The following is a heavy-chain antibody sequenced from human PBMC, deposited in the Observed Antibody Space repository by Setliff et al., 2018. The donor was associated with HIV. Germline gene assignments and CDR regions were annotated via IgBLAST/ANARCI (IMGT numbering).Heavy chain of an antibody. CDR3: ARHFPSRSLFFGDPEPFDR. J-gene: IGHJ4*02. V-gene: IGHV4-39*01. CDR1: GGSISSSSYY. Sequence: SETLSLTCTVSGGSISSSSYYWGWIRQHPGKGLEWIGSIFSDGRTYYNPSLTSRVTIPMDTSTNQFSLKLTSVTAADTAVYFCARHFPSRSLFFGDPEPFDRWGQGALGTVSS. D-gene: IGHD3-10*01. CDR2: IFSDGRT.